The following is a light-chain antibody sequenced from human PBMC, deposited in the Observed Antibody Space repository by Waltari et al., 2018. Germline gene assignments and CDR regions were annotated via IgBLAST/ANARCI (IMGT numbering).Light chain of an antibody. CDR1: QSVSSY. CDR3: QQRSNWPLT. Sequence: VLTQSPATLSLSPGERAPLSCRASQSVSSYLAWYQQKPGQAPRLLIYDASNRATGIPARFSGSGSGTDFTLTISSLEPEDFAVYYCQQRSNWPLTFGGGTKVEIK. V-gene: IGKV3-11*01. CDR2: DAS. J-gene: IGKJ4*01.